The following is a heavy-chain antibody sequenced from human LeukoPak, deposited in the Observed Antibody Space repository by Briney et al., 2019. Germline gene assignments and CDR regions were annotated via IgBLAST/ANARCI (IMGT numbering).Heavy chain of an antibody. Sequence: PSETLSLTCAVSGGSISRGASYWGWIRQPPGKGLEWIGSIYYSGSTYYNPSLKSRVTISVDTSKNQFSLKLSSVTAADTAVYYCARQVQLDTQPLLMFDYWGQGTLVTVSS. CDR1: GGSISRGASY. V-gene: IGHV4-39*01. J-gene: IGHJ4*02. CDR3: ARQVQLDTQPLLMFDY. CDR2: IYYSGST. D-gene: IGHD2-8*01.